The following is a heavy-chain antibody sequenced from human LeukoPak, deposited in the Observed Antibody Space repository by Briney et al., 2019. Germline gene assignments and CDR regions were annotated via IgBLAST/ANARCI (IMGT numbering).Heavy chain of an antibody. J-gene: IGHJ4*02. Sequence: SQTLSLTCTVSGGSISSSSYYWGWIRQPPGKGLEWIGSIYYTGTTYYNPSLKSRVTISVDTSKNQFSLKLSSVTAADTAVYYCTTGNYWGQGTLVTVSS. CDR1: GGSISSSSYY. D-gene: IGHD1-14*01. CDR2: IYYTGTT. CDR3: TTGNY. V-gene: IGHV4-39*01.